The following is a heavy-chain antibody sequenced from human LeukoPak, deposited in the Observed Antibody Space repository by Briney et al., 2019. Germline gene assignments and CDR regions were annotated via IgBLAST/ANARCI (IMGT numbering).Heavy chain of an antibody. D-gene: IGHD3-22*01. V-gene: IGHV1-8*03. CDR2: MNPNCGNT. Sequence: ASVTVSFKACGYTFTSYDFNWVRQATGQGIEWMGWMNPNCGNTGNAQKFQGRGTITRNTSIRKDYMELSSLRSENTAVYYCARDFPHSSGYQGQIIRDISYYYMDVWGKGTTVTVSS. J-gene: IGHJ6*03. CDR3: ARDFPHSSGYQGQIIRDISYYYMDV. CDR1: GYTFTSYD.